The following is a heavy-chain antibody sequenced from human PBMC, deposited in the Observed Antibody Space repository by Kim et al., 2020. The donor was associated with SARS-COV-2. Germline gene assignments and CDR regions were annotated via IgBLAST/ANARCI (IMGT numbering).Heavy chain of an antibody. V-gene: IGHV4-59*13. Sequence: SETLSLTCTVSGGSISSYYWSWIRQPPGKGLEWIGYIYYSGSTNYNPSLKSRVTISVDTSKNQFSLKLSSVTAADTAVYYCARVLPPGPLCYYGSGRPQRVRFDPWGQGTLVTVSS. CDR2: IYYSGST. J-gene: IGHJ5*02. CDR3: ARVLPPGPLCYYGSGRPQRVRFDP. CDR1: GGSISSYY. D-gene: IGHD3-10*01.